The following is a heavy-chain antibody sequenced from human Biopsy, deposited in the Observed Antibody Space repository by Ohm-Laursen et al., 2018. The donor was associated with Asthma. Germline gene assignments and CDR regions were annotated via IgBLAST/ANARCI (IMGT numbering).Heavy chain of an antibody. Sequence: SQTLSLTCTVSGGSISSGAYYRSWVRQPPGKGLERIGYIYYIGSTYYNPSLKSRVAISLDTSKNQFSLKLSSVTAADTAVYFCARRGGVRRYFDYWGQGTLVTVSS. CDR1: GGSISSGAYY. CDR2: IYYIGST. V-gene: IGHV4-30-4*01. CDR3: ARRGGVRRYFDY. J-gene: IGHJ4*02. D-gene: IGHD3-16*01.